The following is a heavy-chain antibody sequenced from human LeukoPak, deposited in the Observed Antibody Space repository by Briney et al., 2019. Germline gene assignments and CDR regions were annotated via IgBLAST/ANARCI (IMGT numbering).Heavy chain of an antibody. CDR1: GLPISSSNW. CDR3: ARGLSGYEHNWFDP. V-gene: IGHV4-4*02. D-gene: IGHD5-12*01. Sequence: SETVSLTCAVSGLPISSSNWRRWVRPPPGKGLGWVGENYHSGSTNYNPSLKRRGTISVDMSTTKFSLRLSSVSAADTAVYFCARGLSGYEHNWFDPWGQGTLVTVSS. J-gene: IGHJ5*02. CDR2: NYHSGST.